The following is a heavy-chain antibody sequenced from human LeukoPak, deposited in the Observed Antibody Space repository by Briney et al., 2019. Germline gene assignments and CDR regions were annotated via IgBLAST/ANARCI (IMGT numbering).Heavy chain of an antibody. Sequence: ASVKVSCKASGYTFTSYAMHWVRLAPGLRLEWMGWINAGNGNTKYSQKFQSTVTITTDTSASTAYMELSSLRSEDTAVYYCARRYSSSWEKVFDYWGQGTLVTVSS. CDR3: ARRYSSSWEKVFDY. D-gene: IGHD6-13*01. CDR1: GYTFTSYA. J-gene: IGHJ4*02. CDR2: INAGNGNT. V-gene: IGHV1-3*01.